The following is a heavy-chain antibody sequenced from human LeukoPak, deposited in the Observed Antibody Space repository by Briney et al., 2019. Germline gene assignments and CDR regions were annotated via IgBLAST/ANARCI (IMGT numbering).Heavy chain of an antibody. CDR3: ARWSGVDLNYYYYGMDV. CDR1: GFTFSSYA. CDR2: ISGSGGST. J-gene: IGHJ6*02. D-gene: IGHD3-10*01. V-gene: IGHV3-23*01. Sequence: GGSLRLSCAASGFTFSSYAMSWVRQAPGKGLEWVSAISGSGGSTYYADSVKGRFIISRDNSKNTLYLQMNSLRAEDTAVYYCARWSGVDLNYYYYGMDVWGQGTTVTVSS.